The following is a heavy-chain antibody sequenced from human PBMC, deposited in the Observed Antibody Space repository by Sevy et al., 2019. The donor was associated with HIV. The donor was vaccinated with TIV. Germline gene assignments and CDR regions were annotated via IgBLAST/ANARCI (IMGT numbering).Heavy chain of an antibody. D-gene: IGHD3-22*01. CDR3: AKDSYYDSSGYFDA. Sequence: GGSLRLSCAASGFTFEDYALHWVRQVPGKGLEWVSGISWNSGRIGYADSVKGRFTISRDNAKNSLDLQMNSLRAEDTAFYYCAKDSYYDSSGYFDAWGQGTLVTVSS. V-gene: IGHV3-9*01. CDR2: ISWNSGRI. CDR1: GFTFEDYA. J-gene: IGHJ4*02.